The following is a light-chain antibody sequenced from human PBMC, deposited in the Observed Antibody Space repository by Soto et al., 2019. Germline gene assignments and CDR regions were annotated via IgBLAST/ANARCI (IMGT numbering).Light chain of an antibody. V-gene: IGKV1-39*01. J-gene: IGKJ5*01. Sequence: DIQMTQSPSSLSASVGDRVTITCRASQTIDSFLSWYQRKPGKAPKLLIYAAASLQTGVPSRFSGGGSGTHFTLTINSLQPEDFATYYCQQSRNFPRTFGQGTRVEI. CDR1: QTIDSF. CDR2: AAA. CDR3: QQSRNFPRT.